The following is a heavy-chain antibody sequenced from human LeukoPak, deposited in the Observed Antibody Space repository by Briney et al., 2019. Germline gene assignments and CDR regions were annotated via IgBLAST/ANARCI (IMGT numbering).Heavy chain of an antibody. CDR1: GYSFTSYW. CDR2: IYPGDSDT. D-gene: IGHD4-17*01. CDR3: ARLMIDYGDQGYFDY. J-gene: IGHJ4*02. V-gene: IGHV5-51*01. Sequence: GESLKISCKGSGYSFTSYWIGWVRQMPGKGLEWMGIIYPGDSDTRYSPSFQGQITISADKSISTAYLQWSSLKASDTAMYYCARLMIDYGDQGYFDYWGQGTLVTVSS.